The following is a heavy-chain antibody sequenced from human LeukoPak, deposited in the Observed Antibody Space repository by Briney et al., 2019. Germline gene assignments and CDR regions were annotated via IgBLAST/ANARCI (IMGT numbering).Heavy chain of an antibody. CDR1: GFTVSSNY. Sequence: GGSLRLSCAASGFTVSSNYMSWVRQAPGKGLEWVSAIYSGGSTYYADSVKGRFTISRHNSKNTLYLQMNSLRAEDTAVYYCARYGDYPPYYYGMDVWGQGTTVTVSS. J-gene: IGHJ6*02. V-gene: IGHV3-53*04. CDR3: ARYGDYPPYYYGMDV. D-gene: IGHD4-17*01. CDR2: IYSGGST.